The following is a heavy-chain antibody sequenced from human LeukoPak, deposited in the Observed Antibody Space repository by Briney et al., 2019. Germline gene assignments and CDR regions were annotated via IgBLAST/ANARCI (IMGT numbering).Heavy chain of an antibody. D-gene: IGHD3-9*01. V-gene: IGHV3-30*18. CDR2: ISYDGSNK. CDR3: AKNYDILTGYYRADY. J-gene: IGHJ4*02. CDR1: GFTFSSYG. Sequence: GGSLRLSCAASGFTFSSYGMHWVRQAPGKGLEWVAVISYDGSNKYYADSVKGRFTISRDNSKNTLYLQMNSLRAEDTAVYYCAKNYDILTGYYRADYWGQGTLVTVSS.